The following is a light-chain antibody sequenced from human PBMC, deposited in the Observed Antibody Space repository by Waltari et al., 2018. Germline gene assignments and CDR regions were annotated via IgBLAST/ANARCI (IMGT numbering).Light chain of an antibody. J-gene: IGLJ3*02. CDR3: NSRDSNNNHAVL. CDR2: DRN. Sequence: SSELTQDPAVSVAFGPAVRITCQSNSLRKYYASWYQQKPGQAPLLVIYDRNNRPSGIPDRFSGSSSGNTASLTITGAQAEDEADYYCNSRDSNNNHAVLFGGGTRLTVL. CDR1: SLRKYY. V-gene: IGLV3-19*01.